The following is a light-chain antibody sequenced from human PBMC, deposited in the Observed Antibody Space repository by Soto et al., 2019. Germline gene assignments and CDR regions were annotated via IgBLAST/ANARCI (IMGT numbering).Light chain of an antibody. Sequence: QAVVTQPASVSGSPGQSITISCTGTSSDAGGYNYVSWYQQHPGKAPKLMIYDVSNRPSGVSNRFSGSKSGNTASLTISGLQAEDEADYYCSSYTSSSTWVFGGGTKVTVL. J-gene: IGLJ3*02. CDR3: SSYTSSSTWV. CDR2: DVS. V-gene: IGLV2-14*01. CDR1: SSDAGGYNY.